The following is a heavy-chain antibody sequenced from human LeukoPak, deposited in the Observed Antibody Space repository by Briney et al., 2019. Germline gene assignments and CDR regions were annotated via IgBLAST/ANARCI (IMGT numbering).Heavy chain of an antibody. V-gene: IGHV4-59*01. CDR3: ARDLSIAAAEDYYYYGMDV. Sequence: PSETLSLTCTVSGGSISSYYWSWIRQPPGKGLEWIGYIYYSGSTNYNPSLKSRATISVDTSKNQFSLKLSSVTAADTAVYYCARDLSIAAAEDYYYYGMDVWGKGTTVTVSS. CDR2: IYYSGST. J-gene: IGHJ6*04. CDR1: GGSISSYY. D-gene: IGHD6-13*01.